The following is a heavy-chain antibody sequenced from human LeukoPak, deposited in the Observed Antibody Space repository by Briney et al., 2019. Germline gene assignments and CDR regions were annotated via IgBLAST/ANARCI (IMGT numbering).Heavy chain of an antibody. V-gene: IGHV1-8*01. J-gene: IGHJ3*02. CDR1: GYTFTSYD. CDR3: ASGVRRSTDFDI. Sequence: GASVKVSCKASGYTFTSYDINWVRQATGQGLKWMGWMNPNSGNTGYAQKFQGRVTMTRNTSISTAYMELSSLRSEDTAVYYCASGVRRSTDFDIWGQGTMVTVSS. CDR2: MNPNSGNT.